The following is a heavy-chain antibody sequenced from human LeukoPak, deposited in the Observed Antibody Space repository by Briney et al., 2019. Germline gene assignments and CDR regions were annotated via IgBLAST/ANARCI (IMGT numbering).Heavy chain of an antibody. V-gene: IGHV3-21*01. CDR2: ISSSSNYI. CDR3: AKVVSTIITIFGVVQR. D-gene: IGHD3-3*01. Sequence: KPGGSLRLSCAASGFTFSSYSMNWVRQAPGKGLEWVCSISSSSNYIYCADSVKGRFTISRDNAKNSLFLQVSSLRAEDTAVYYCAKVVSTIITIFGVVQRWGQGTLVTVSS. J-gene: IGHJ4*02. CDR1: GFTFSSYS.